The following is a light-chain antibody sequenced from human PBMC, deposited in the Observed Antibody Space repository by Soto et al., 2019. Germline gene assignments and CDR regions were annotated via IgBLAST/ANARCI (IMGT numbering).Light chain of an antibody. CDR3: QHYNDWPPWT. V-gene: IGKV2-29*01. Sequence: DIVMTQTPLSLSVTPGQPASISFKSSQSLLHSDGKTYLYWYLQKPGQSPQLLIYEVSSRFSGRGSGTEFTLTISSLQSEDFALYYCQHYNDWPPWTFGQGTKVDIK. J-gene: IGKJ1*01. CDR2: EVS. CDR1: QSLLHSDGKTY.